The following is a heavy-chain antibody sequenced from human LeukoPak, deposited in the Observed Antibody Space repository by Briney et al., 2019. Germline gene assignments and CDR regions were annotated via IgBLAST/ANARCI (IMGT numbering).Heavy chain of an antibody. CDR3: ARVGDYGDYVGYNWFDP. J-gene: IGHJ5*02. CDR1: GGTFTNYA. CDR2: IIPIFGTA. D-gene: IGHD4-17*01. V-gene: IGHV1-69*01. Sequence: GSSVKVSCKASGGTFTNYAISWVRQAPGQGLEWMGGIIPIFGTANYAQKFQGRVTITADESTSTAYMELNSLRSEDTAVYYCARVGDYGDYVGYNWFDPWGQGTLVTVSS.